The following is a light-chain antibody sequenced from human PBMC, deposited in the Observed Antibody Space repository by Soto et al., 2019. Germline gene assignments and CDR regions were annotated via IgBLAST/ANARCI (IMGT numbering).Light chain of an antibody. CDR3: QQHDSYPLT. Sequence: IQLTQSPSSLSSSVGDRVTLTCRASQGISSYLAWYQQKPGQAPKLLIYAASTLETGVPSRFSGSGSETDFTLTISSLQPEDFATYYCQQHDSYPLTFGPGTKVDIK. V-gene: IGKV1-9*01. J-gene: IGKJ3*01. CDR1: QGISSY. CDR2: AAS.